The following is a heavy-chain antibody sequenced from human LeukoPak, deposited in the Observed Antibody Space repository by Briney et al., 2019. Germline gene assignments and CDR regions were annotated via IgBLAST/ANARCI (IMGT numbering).Heavy chain of an antibody. J-gene: IGHJ4*02. CDR1: GFIFSDHY. CDR2: INHSGST. D-gene: IGHD6-19*01. CDR3: ASFQIAVAAFDY. Sequence: PGGSLRLSCAASGFIFSDHYMDWVRQAPGKGLEWIGEINHSGSTNYNPSLKSRVTISVDTSKNQFSLKLSSVTAADTAVYYCASFQIAVAAFDYWGQGTLVTVSS. V-gene: IGHV4-34*01.